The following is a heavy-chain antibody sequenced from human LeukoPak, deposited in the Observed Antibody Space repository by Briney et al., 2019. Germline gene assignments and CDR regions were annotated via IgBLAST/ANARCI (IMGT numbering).Heavy chain of an antibody. Sequence: SGGSLRLSCAASGFTSSSNYMSWVRQAPGKGLEWVSIISGGGGTYYADSVKDRFTISRDNSKSTLYLQMKSLRAEDTAVYYCASRDKGYYYGLDVWGQGTTGIVSS. CDR1: GFTSSSNY. CDR3: ASRDKGYYYGLDV. CDR2: ISGGGGT. J-gene: IGHJ6*02. D-gene: IGHD5-24*01. V-gene: IGHV3-66*01.